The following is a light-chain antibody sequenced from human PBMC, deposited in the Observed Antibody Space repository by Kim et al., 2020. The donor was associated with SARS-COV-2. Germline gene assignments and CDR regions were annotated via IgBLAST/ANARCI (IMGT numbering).Light chain of an antibody. CDR2: DAS. Sequence: DIQMTQSPSTLSASVGDRVTITCRASQSISSWLAWYRQKPGKAPKLLIYDASSLESGVPSRFSGSGSGTEFTLTISSLQPDDFATYYCQQYNSYSPTLGQGTKVDIK. V-gene: IGKV1-5*01. CDR3: QQYNSYSPT. J-gene: IGKJ1*01. CDR1: QSISSW.